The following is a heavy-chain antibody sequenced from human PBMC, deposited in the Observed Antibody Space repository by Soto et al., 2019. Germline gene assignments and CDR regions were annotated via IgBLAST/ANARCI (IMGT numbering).Heavy chain of an antibody. Sequence: VGSLRLSCAASGFTFSSYAMSWVRQAPGKGLEWVSAISGSGGSTYYADSVKGRFTISRDNSKNTLYLQMNSLRAEDTAVYYCAKDNYYDSSGYLDVWGQGTTVNVSS. CDR2: ISGSGGST. J-gene: IGHJ6*02. CDR1: GFTFSSYA. CDR3: AKDNYYDSSGYLDV. V-gene: IGHV3-23*01. D-gene: IGHD3-22*01.